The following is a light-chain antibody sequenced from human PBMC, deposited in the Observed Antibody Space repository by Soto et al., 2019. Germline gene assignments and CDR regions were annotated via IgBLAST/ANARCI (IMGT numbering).Light chain of an antibody. Sequence: EIVLTQSPATLSVSPGETATLSCRSSQYVSNKVAWYQQKPGQAPRLLILGASTRATGVPARFSGSGSGTEFTLYISSLQSEDFAVYYCKQYKEWPPFTFGQGTRLE. CDR2: GAS. V-gene: IGKV3-15*01. CDR1: QYVSNK. CDR3: KQYKEWPPFT. J-gene: IGKJ5*01.